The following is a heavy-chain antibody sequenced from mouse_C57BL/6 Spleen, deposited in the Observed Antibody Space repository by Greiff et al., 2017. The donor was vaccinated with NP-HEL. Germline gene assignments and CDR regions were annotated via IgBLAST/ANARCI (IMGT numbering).Heavy chain of an antibody. J-gene: IGHJ2*01. CDR1: GYTFTDYE. CDR3: TRFCYDDY. CDR2: IDPETGGT. Sequence: VKLMESGAELVRPGASVTLSCKASGYTFTDYEMHWVKQTPVHGLEWIGAIDPETGGTAYNQKFKGKAILTADKSSSTAYMELRSLTSEDSAVYYCTRFCYDDYWGQGTTLTVSS. V-gene: IGHV1-15*01. D-gene: IGHD2-12*01.